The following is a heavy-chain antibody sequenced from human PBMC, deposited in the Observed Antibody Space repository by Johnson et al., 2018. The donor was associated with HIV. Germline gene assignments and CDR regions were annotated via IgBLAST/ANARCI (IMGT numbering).Heavy chain of an antibody. CDR2: ISNDGSNN. V-gene: IGHV3-30*03. Sequence: QVQLVESGGGVVQPGRSLRLSCAASRFTFKTYTMHWVRQAPGKGLEWVALISNDGSNNYYADSVKGRFTISRDNSKNVLYLQMKTLRLEDTAIYYCARPRVAELPSGAFDIWGPGTMVTVSS. CDR1: RFTFKTYT. D-gene: IGHD1-14*01. J-gene: IGHJ3*02. CDR3: ARPRVAELPSGAFDI.